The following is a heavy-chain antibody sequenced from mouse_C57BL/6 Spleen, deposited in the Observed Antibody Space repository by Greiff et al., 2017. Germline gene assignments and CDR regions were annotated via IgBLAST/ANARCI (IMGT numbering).Heavy chain of an antibody. J-gene: IGHJ1*03. CDR2: IYPGDGDT. CDR1: GYAFSSSW. CDR3: ARGGDWYFDV. Sequence: VQLQQSGPELVKPGASVKISCKASGYAFSSSWMNWVKQRPGKGLEWIGRIYPGDGDTNYNGKFKGKATLTADKSSSPAYMQLSSLTSEDSAVYFCARGGDWYFDVWGTGTTVTVSS. V-gene: IGHV1-82*01.